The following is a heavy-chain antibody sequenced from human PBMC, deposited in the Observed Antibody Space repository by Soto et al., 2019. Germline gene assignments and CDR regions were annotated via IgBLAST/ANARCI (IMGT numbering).Heavy chain of an antibody. J-gene: IGHJ3*02. CDR3: ARAKDLNAFDS. V-gene: IGHV3-53*04. Sequence: GGSLRLSCAASGVIATAKYMNWVRQAPGGVLEWVAVIYNSGSTYHADSVKGRFTISRHDSKNTLYLQMDSLRPEDTAVYYCARAKDLNAFDSWGQGTMVTVSS. CDR1: GVIATAKY. CDR2: IYNSGST.